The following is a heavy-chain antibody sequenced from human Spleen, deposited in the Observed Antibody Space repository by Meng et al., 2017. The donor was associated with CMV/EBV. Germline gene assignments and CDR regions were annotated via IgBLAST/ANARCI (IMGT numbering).Heavy chain of an antibody. CDR3: ASLYCSSSSCYPNYFDY. CDR2: IIPVFGRT. J-gene: IGHJ4*02. Sequence: SVKVSCKASEGTFHRYAISWVRQAPGQGLEWMGGIIPVFGRTSYAQKFQGRVTITTDESTSTAYMELSNLRAEDTAVYYCASLYCSSSSCYPNYFDYWGQGTLVTVSS. V-gene: IGHV1-69*05. CDR1: EGTFHRYA. D-gene: IGHD2-2*01.